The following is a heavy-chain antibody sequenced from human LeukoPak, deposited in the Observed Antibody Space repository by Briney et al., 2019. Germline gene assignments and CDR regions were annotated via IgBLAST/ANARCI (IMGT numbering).Heavy chain of an antibody. CDR3: TRGSPGYSSSWLDF. Sequence: GGSLGLSCATSAFTFSSYWMHWVRQAPGKGLVWVSRINSDGSSRSYADYVKGRFTISRDDAKNTLYLQMSSLSVDDTAIYCCTRGSPGYSSSWLDFWGQGILVTVSS. CDR2: INSDGSSR. D-gene: IGHD6-13*01. J-gene: IGHJ4*02. CDR1: AFTFSSYW. V-gene: IGHV3-74*01.